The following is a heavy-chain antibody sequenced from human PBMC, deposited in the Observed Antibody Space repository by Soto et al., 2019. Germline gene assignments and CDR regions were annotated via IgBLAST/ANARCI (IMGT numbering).Heavy chain of an antibody. J-gene: IGHJ4*02. CDR1: GYTFTSYD. CDR2: MNPNSGNT. Sequence: ASVKVSCKASGYTFTSYDINWVRQATGQGLEWMGWMNPNSGNTGYAQKFQGRVTMTRNTSISTAYMELSSLRSEDTAVYYCAREDCSGGSCHPWSDYWGQGTLVTVSS. V-gene: IGHV1-8*01. D-gene: IGHD2-15*01. CDR3: AREDCSGGSCHPWSDY.